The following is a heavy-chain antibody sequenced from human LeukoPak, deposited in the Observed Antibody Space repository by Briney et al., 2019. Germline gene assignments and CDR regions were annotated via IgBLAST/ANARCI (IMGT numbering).Heavy chain of an antibody. J-gene: IGHJ5*02. Sequence: GGSLRLSCAASGFTFSSYWMSWVRQAPGKRLEWVANIKQDGSEKYYVDSVEGRFTISRDNAKNSLYLQMNSLRAEDTAVYYCASHSSSSRYNWFDPWGQGTLVTVSS. CDR2: IKQDGSEK. CDR1: GFTFSSYW. CDR3: ASHSSSSRYNWFDP. D-gene: IGHD6-6*01. V-gene: IGHV3-7*01.